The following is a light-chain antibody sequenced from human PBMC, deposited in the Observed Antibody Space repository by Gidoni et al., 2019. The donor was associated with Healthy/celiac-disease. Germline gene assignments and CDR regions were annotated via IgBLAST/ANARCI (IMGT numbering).Light chain of an antibody. CDR3: QQSYSTPPIT. CDR1: HSISSY. CDR2: AAS. V-gene: IGKV1-39*01. Sequence: DTQMTQSPSSLSASVGDRVTITCRASHSISSYLNWYQQKPGKAPKLLIYAASSLQSGVPSRFSGSGSGTDFTLTISSLQPEDVATYYCQQSYSTPPITFXXXTRLEIK. J-gene: IGKJ5*01.